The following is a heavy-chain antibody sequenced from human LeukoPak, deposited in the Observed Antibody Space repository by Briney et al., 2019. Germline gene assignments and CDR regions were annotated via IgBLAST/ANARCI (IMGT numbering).Heavy chain of an antibody. V-gene: IGHV1-24*01. J-gene: IGHJ5*02. Sequence: ASVKVSCKVSGYTLTELSMHWVRQAPGKGLEWMGGFDPEDGETIYAQKFQGRVTMTEDTSTDTAYMELSSLRSEDTAVYYCATGWRITMVRGGTGAGNWFDPWGQGTLVTVSS. CDR3: ATGWRITMVRGGTGAGNWFDP. CDR2: FDPEDGET. D-gene: IGHD3-10*01. CDR1: GYTLTELS.